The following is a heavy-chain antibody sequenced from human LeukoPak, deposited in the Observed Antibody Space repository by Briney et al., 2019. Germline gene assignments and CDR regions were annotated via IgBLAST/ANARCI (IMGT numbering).Heavy chain of an antibody. J-gene: IGHJ5*02. CDR3: SRESGPYCPFGH. V-gene: IGHV4-4*02. Sequence: PSGTLSLTCGVSGGSITTTNFWSWVRQPPGGGLEWIGEISLRGRTQYNPSLKSRVNISIDESKNHLYLNLASVTAADTAVYHCSRESGPYCPFGHWGQGTLVAVTS. D-gene: IGHD1-26*01. CDR2: ISLRGRT. CDR1: GGSITTTNF.